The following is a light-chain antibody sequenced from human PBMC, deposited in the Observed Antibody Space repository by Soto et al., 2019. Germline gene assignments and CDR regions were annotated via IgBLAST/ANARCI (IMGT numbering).Light chain of an antibody. V-gene: IGKV3-20*01. CDR2: DAS. CDR1: KSASRY. J-gene: IGKJ1*01. CDR3: QQYGTSPRT. Sequence: EIVLTQSPATLSLSPGERATLSCRASKSASRYLAWHQQKPGQAPRLLIFDASSSATGIPDRFSGSGSGTDFTLSISRLEPEDFAVYYCQQYGTSPRTFGQGTKWIS.